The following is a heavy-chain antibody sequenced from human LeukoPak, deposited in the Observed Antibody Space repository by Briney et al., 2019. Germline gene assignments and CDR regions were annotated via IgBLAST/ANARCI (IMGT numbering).Heavy chain of an antibody. CDR3: ASLLSGYLDLDY. V-gene: IGHV3-21*01. CDR1: GFTFSSYS. D-gene: IGHD3-22*01. CDR2: ISSSSSYT. J-gene: IGHJ4*02. Sequence: GGSLRLSCAASGFTFSSYSMNWVRQTPGKGLEWVSSISSSSSYTYYADSVKGRFTISRDNAKNSLYLQMNSLRAEDTAVYYRASLLSGYLDLDYWGQGTLVTVSS.